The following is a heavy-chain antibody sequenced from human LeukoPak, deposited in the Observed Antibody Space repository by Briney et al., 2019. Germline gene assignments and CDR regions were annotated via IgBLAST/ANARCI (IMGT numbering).Heavy chain of an antibody. CDR3: AKDREGRSGWFGDFDY. V-gene: IGHV3-23*03. D-gene: IGHD3-10*01. CDR2: IYSGGST. Sequence: GGSLRLSCAASGFTFSSYAMSWVRQAPGKGLEWVSVIYSGGSTYYADSVKGRFTISRDNAKNSLYLQMNSLTADDTALYYCAKDREGRSGWFGDFDYWGQGTLVTVSS. J-gene: IGHJ4*02. CDR1: GFTFSSYA.